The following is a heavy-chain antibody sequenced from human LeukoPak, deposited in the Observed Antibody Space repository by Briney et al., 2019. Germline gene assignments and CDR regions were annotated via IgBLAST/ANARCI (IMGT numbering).Heavy chain of an antibody. J-gene: IGHJ5*02. Sequence: SVKVSCKASGYTFTGYYMHWVRQAPGQGLEWMGRIIPIFGTANYAQKFQGRVTITTDESTSTAYMELSSLRSEDTAVYYCARDQITIFGVVISWFDPWGQGTLVTVSS. CDR2: IIPIFGTA. CDR3: ARDQITIFGVVISWFDP. V-gene: IGHV1-69*05. D-gene: IGHD3-3*01. CDR1: GYTFTGYY.